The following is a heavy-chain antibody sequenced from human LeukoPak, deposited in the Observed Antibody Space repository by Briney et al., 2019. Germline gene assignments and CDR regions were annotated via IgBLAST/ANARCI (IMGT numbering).Heavy chain of an antibody. Sequence: ASVKVSCKASGYTFTSYGISWVRQAPGQGLEWMGWISAYNGNTNYAQKLQGKVTMTTDTSTSTAYMELRSLRSDDTAVYYCARDSTYSGSYYYVPYYYGMDVWGQGTTVTVSS. J-gene: IGHJ6*02. CDR3: ARDSTYSGSYYYVPYYYGMDV. D-gene: IGHD1-26*01. CDR1: GYTFTSYG. CDR2: ISAYNGNT. V-gene: IGHV1-18*01.